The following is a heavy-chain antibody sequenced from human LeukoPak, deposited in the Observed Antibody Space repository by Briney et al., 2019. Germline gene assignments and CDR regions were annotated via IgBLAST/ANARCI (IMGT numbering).Heavy chain of an antibody. Sequence: ASVKVSCKASGYTFTSYGISWVRQAPGQGLEWMGWISAYNGNTNYAQKLQGRVTMTTDTSTSTAYMELRSLRSDDTAVYYCARDNPWELRKAFDTWGQGTMVTVSS. J-gene: IGHJ3*02. CDR2: ISAYNGNT. D-gene: IGHD1-26*01. CDR3: ARDNPWELRKAFDT. V-gene: IGHV1-18*01. CDR1: GYTFTSYG.